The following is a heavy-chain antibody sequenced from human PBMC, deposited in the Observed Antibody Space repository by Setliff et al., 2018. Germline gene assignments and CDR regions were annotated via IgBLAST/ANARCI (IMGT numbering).Heavy chain of an antibody. J-gene: IGHJ4*02. V-gene: IGHV3-53*01. CDR3: RQWFGELSRDY. Sequence: GESLKISCAASGFTVSSNDMSWVRQAPGKGLEWIALLYGGGNTFYADSVKGRFTISGDSSKNAVYLQMNSLRADDTAVYYCRQWFGELSRDYWGPGTLVTVS. D-gene: IGHD3-10*01. CDR2: LYGGGNT. CDR1: GFTVSSND.